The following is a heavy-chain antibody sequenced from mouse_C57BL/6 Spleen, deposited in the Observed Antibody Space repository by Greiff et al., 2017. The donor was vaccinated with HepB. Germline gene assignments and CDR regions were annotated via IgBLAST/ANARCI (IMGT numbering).Heavy chain of an antibody. D-gene: IGHD1-1*01. Sequence: VQLQQSGAELVKPGASVKLSCKASSYTFTEYTIHWVKQRSGQGLEWIGWFYPGSGSIKYNEKFKDKATLTADKSSSTVYMELSRLTSEDSAVYFCARHEGRSYYYGSSYGYFDVWGTGTTVTVSS. CDR3: ARHEGRSYYYGSSYGYFDV. J-gene: IGHJ1*03. V-gene: IGHV1-62-2*01. CDR2: FYPGSGSI. CDR1: SYTFTEYT.